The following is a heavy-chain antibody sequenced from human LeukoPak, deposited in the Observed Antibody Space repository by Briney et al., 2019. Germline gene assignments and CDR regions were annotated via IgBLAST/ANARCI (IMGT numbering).Heavy chain of an antibody. CDR1: GFTFSSYA. CDR3: AKDSPVVAXXXAAYYYYGMDV. J-gene: IGHJ6*02. CDR2: ISGSGGST. Sequence: GGSLRLSCAASGFTFSSYAMSWVRQAPGKGLEWVSAISGSGGSTYYADSVKGRFTISRDNSKNTLYLQMNSLRAEDTAVYYCAKDSPVVAXXXAAYYYYGMDVWGQGTTV. D-gene: IGHD2-15*01. V-gene: IGHV3-23*01.